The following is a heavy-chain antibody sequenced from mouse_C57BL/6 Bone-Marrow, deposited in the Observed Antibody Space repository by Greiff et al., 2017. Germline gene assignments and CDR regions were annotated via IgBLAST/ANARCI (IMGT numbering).Heavy chain of an antibody. CDR3: ALGYSNHFDY. V-gene: IGHV3-1*01. Sequence: DVKLQESGPGMVKPSQSLSLTCTVTGYSITSGYDWHWIRHFPGNKLEWMGYISYSGSTNYNPSLKSRISITHDTSKNHFFLKLNSVTTEDTATYYCALGYSNHFDYWGQGTTLTVSS. CDR2: ISYSGST. J-gene: IGHJ2*01. D-gene: IGHD2-5*01. CDR1: GYSITSGYD.